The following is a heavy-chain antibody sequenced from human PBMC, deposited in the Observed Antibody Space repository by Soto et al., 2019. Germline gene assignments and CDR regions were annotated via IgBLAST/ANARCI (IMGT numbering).Heavy chain of an antibody. CDR1: GFTFSDYY. V-gene: IGHV3-11*01. D-gene: IGHD6-13*01. CDR2: ISSSGSTI. Sequence: NPGGSLRLSCAASGFTFSDYYMSWIRQAPGKGLEWVSYISSSGSTIYYADSVKGRFTISRDNAKNSLYLQMNSLRAEDTAVYYCASFGIAAAGTGFDWWGQGTLVTVSS. CDR3: ASFGIAAAGTGFDW. J-gene: IGHJ4*02.